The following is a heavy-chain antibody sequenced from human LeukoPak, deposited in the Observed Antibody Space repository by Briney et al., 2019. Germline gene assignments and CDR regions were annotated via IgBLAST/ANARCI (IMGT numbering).Heavy chain of an antibody. CDR1: GFTFNNYG. D-gene: IGHD6-19*01. J-gene: IGHJ3*02. Sequence: QPGGSLRLSCAASGFTFNNYGMHWVRQAPGKGLEWVSAISGSGGSTYYADSVKGRFTISRDNSKNTLYLQMNSLRAEDTAVYYCAKVGPYSSGWYGAVDDAFDIWGQGTMVTVSS. V-gene: IGHV3-23*01. CDR3: AKVGPYSSGWYGAVDDAFDI. CDR2: ISGSGGST.